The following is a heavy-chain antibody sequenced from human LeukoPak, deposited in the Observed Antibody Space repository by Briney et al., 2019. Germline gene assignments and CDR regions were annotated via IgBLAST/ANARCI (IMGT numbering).Heavy chain of an antibody. J-gene: IGHJ4*02. CDR2: ISSDGSNK. V-gene: IGHV3-30-3*01. CDR3: ARPSGSGYYGASHS. CDR1: GFTFSTSA. Sequence: PGGSLRLSCAASGFTFSTSAMHWVRQAPGKGLEWVAVISSDGSNKYYADSVKGRFTISRDNSKNTLYLQINSLRPEDTAVFYCARPSGSGYYGASHSWGQGTLVTVSS. D-gene: IGHD3-22*01.